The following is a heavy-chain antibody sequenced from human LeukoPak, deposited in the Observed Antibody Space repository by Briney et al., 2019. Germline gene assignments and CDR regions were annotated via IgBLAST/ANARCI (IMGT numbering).Heavy chain of an antibody. CDR2: IYPRDGST. V-gene: IGHV1-46*01. CDR1: GYTFTSNY. Sequence: GASVKVSCKASGYTFTSNYIHWVRQAPGQGLEWMGMIYPRDGSTSYAQKFQGRVTVTTDTSTSTAYMELSSLRSEDTAVYYCARDGRWPTWGQGTLVTVSS. D-gene: IGHD4-23*01. CDR3: ARDGRWPT. J-gene: IGHJ5*02.